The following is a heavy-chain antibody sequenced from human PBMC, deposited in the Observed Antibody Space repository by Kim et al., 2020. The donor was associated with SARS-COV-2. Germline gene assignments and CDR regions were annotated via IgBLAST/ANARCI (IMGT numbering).Heavy chain of an antibody. D-gene: IGHD2-15*01. Sequence: GGSLRLSCAASGFTFSDYYMSWIRQAPGKGLEWVSYISSSSSYTNYADSVKGRFTISRDNAKNSLYLQMNSLRAEDTAVYYCARGDRLDRGRGVGYCSGGSCYPWYWGQGTLVTVSS. CDR1: GFTFSDYY. CDR3: ARGDRLDRGRGVGYCSGGSCYPWY. CDR2: ISSSSSYT. J-gene: IGHJ4*02. V-gene: IGHV3-11*06.